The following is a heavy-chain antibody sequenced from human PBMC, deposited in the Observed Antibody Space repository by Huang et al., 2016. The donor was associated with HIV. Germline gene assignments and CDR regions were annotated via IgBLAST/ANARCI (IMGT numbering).Heavy chain of an antibody. CDR3: VRGTRYGDYGLRHYYYYMDV. CDR2: MNPKSGHT. J-gene: IGHJ6*03. D-gene: IGHD4-17*01. CDR1: GYTFSSHD. V-gene: IGHV1-8*01. Sequence: QVQLVQSGAEVKTPGASVKVSCKASGYTFSSHDINWVRQAPGQGLEWMGWMNPKSGHTGYSKKVQGRVNSTSRTSITTAYMELSSLRSADTAVYYCVRGTRYGDYGLRHYYYYMDVWGKGTTVTVSS.